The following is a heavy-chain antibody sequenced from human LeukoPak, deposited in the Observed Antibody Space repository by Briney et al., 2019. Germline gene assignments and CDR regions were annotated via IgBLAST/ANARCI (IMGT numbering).Heavy chain of an antibody. D-gene: IGHD3-22*01. CDR1: GGSISSYY. Sequence: SETLSLTCTVSGGSISSYYWSWIRQPPGKGLEWIGYIYYSGSTNYNPSLKSRVTISVDTSKNQFSLKLSSVTAADTAVYYCASHQGESSGYYGWFDPWGQGTLVTVSS. CDR3: ASHQGESSGYYGWFDP. J-gene: IGHJ5*02. V-gene: IGHV4-59*12. CDR2: IYYSGST.